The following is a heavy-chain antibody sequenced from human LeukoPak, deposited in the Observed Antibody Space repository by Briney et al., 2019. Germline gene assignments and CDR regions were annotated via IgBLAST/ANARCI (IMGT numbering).Heavy chain of an antibody. D-gene: IGHD2-15*01. CDR1: GFTFSSYA. CDR2: ISYDGSNK. CDR3: ARGRCSGGSCYARYYFDY. J-gene: IGHJ4*02. Sequence: PGRSLRLSCAASGFTFSSYAMHWVRQAPGKGLEWVAVISYDGSNKYYADSVKGRFTISRDNAKNSLYLQMNSLKAEDTAVYYCARGRCSGGSCYARYYFDYWGQGTLVTVSS. V-gene: IGHV3-30-3*01.